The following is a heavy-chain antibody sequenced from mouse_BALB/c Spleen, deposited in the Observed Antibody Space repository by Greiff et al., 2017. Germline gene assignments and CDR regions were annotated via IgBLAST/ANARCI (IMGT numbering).Heavy chain of an antibody. D-gene: IGHD2-4*01. J-gene: IGHJ4*01. V-gene: IGHV2-2*02. Sequence: VQLVESGPGLVQPSQSLSITCTVSGFSLTSYGVHWVRQSPGKGLEWLGVIWSGGSTDYNAAFISRLSISKDNSKSQVFFKMNSLQANDTAIYYCARYYDYPYYYAMDYWGQGTSVTVSS. CDR2: IWSGGST. CDR3: ARYYDYPYYYAMDY. CDR1: GFSLTSYG.